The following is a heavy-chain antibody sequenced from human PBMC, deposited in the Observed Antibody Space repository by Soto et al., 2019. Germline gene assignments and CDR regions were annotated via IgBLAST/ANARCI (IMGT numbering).Heavy chain of an antibody. CDR2: IYGGLTT. D-gene: IGHD6-13*01. CDR3: ARDRIEEAGTPRFNYYYGMDV. J-gene: IGHJ6*02. Sequence: GSLRLSCAASGFTVSSTYMTWVRQAPGKGLEWVSVIYGGLTTSYADSVKGRFTTSRDNSKNTLFLQMNSLRAEDTAVYYCARDRIEEAGTPRFNYYYGMDVWGQGTTVTVS. V-gene: IGHV3-53*01. CDR1: GFTVSSTY.